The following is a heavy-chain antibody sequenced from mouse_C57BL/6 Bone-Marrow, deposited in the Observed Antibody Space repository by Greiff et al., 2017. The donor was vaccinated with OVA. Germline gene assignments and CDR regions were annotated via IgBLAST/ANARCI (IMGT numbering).Heavy chain of an antibody. D-gene: IGHD1-1*01. CDR2: ISDGGSYT. V-gene: IGHV5-4*01. CDR3: ARDQRYYGSSGGAMDY. Sequence: EVQVVESGGGLVKPGGSLKLSCAASGFTFSSYAMSWVRQTPEKRLEWVATISDGGSYTYYPDNVKGRFTISRDNAKNNLYLQMSHLKSEDTAMYYCARDQRYYGSSGGAMDYWDQGTSVTVSS. J-gene: IGHJ4*01. CDR1: GFTFSSYA.